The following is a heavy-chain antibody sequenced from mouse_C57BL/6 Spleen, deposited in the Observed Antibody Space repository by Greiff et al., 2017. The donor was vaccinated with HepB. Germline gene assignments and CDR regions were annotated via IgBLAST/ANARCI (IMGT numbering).Heavy chain of an antibody. CDR3: ARDRNYEGWYIDV. Sequence: VQLKQSGPGLVKPSQSLSLTCSVTGYSITSGYYWNWIRQFPGNKLEWMGYISYDGSNNYNPSLKNRISITRDTSKNQFFLKLNSVTTEDTATDYCARDRNYEGWYIDVWGTGTTVTVSS. D-gene: IGHD2-1*01. CDR2: ISYDGSN. V-gene: IGHV3-6*01. CDR1: GYSITSGYY. J-gene: IGHJ1*03.